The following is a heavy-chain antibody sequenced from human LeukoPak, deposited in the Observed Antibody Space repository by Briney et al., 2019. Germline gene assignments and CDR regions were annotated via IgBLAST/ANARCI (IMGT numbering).Heavy chain of an antibody. CDR3: ARVDISIAVAVDY. CDR1: GGSISSGSYY. CDR2: IYTSGST. Sequence: SQTLSLTCTVSGGSISSGSYYWSWIRQPAGKGLEWIGRIYTSGSTNYNPSLKSRVTISVDTSKNQFSLKLSSVTAADTAVYYCARVDISIAVAVDYWGQGTLVTVSS. J-gene: IGHJ4*02. D-gene: IGHD6-19*01. V-gene: IGHV4-61*02.